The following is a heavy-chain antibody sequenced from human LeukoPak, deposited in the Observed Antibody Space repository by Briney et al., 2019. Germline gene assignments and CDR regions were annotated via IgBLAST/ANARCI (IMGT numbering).Heavy chain of an antibody. J-gene: IGHJ5*02. CDR2: INAGNGNT. Sequence: GASVKVSCKASGYTFTNYAIHWVRQAPGQRPEWMGWINAGNGNTKYSQTFQDRVTVTRDKSASTAYMELSSLRSEDTAVYYCARDLPRDIVVVPAAPTMWFDPWGQGTLVTVSS. CDR1: GYTFTNYA. CDR3: ARDLPRDIVVVPAAPTMWFDP. V-gene: IGHV1-3*01. D-gene: IGHD2-2*01.